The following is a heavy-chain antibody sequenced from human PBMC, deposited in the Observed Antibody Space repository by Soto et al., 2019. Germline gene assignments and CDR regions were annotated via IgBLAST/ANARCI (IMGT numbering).Heavy chain of an antibody. J-gene: IGHJ4*02. CDR2: ISYDGSDK. CDR1: GFTFSSYA. V-gene: IGHV3-30-3*01. D-gene: IGHD2-2*01. Sequence: QVQLVESGGGVVQPWRSLRLSCAASGFTFSSYAMHWVRQAPGKGLEWVAVISYDGSDKYYADSVKGRFTISRDNSKNTLYLQMNSLRAEDTAVYYCARTGPTSLKKSHFDYWGQGTLVTVSS. CDR3: ARTGPTSLKKSHFDY.